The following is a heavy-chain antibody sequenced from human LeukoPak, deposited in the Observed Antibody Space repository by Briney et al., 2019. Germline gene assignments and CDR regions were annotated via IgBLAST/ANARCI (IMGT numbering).Heavy chain of an antibody. V-gene: IGHV3-21*01. CDR3: ARDLGGAFDY. Sequence: MSGGSLRLSCAASGFTFSSYSMNWVRQAPGKGLEWVSSISSSSSYIYYADSVKGRFTISRDNAKNSLYLQMNSLRAEDTAVYYCARDLGGAFDYWGQGTLVTVSS. D-gene: IGHD2-21*01. CDR1: GFTFSSYS. J-gene: IGHJ4*02. CDR2: ISSSSSYI.